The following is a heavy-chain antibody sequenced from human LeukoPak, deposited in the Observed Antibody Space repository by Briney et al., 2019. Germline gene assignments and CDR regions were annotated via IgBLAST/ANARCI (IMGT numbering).Heavy chain of an antibody. J-gene: IGHJ4*02. CDR2: IKPDGSTT. V-gene: IGHV3-74*01. CDR3: ARDREWLLYDY. CDR1: GFTFNSYS. Sequence: GGSLRLSCAASGFTFNSYSMNWVRQAPGKGLVWVSRIKPDGSTTNYADSVKGRFTISRDNTKNTLYLQMNSLRVEDTAVYYCARDREWLLYDYWGQGALVTVSS. D-gene: IGHD3-3*01.